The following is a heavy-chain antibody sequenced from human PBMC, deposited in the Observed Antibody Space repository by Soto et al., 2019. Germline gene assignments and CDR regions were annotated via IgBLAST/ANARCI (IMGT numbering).Heavy chain of an antibody. J-gene: IGHJ4*02. Sequence: QITLKESGPTLVKPTQTLTLTCTFSGFSLSTSRVGVGWIRQPPGKALEWLAVIYWDDAKTYRPSLKSRLTITNATSKNQVALTMTHMDPVDTATYYCAHAYGGRSLYWGQGTLVTVSS. V-gene: IGHV2-5*02. CDR3: AHAYGGRSLY. CDR1: GFSLSTSRVG. D-gene: IGHD1-26*01. CDR2: IYWDDAK.